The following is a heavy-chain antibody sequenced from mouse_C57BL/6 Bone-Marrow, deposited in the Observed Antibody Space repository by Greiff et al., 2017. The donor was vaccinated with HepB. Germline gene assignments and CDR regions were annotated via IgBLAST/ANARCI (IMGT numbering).Heavy chain of an antibody. CDR3: ARGGVTTRGDFDY. J-gene: IGHJ2*01. CDR1: GYTFTSYW. V-gene: IGHV1-52*01. Sequence: QVQLKQPGAELVRPGSSVKLSCKASGYTFTSYWMHWVKQRPIQGLEWIGNIDPSDSETHYNQKFKDKATLTVDKSSSTAYMQLSSLTSEDSAVYYCARGGVTTRGDFDYWGQGTTLTVSS. CDR2: IDPSDSET. D-gene: IGHD2-2*01.